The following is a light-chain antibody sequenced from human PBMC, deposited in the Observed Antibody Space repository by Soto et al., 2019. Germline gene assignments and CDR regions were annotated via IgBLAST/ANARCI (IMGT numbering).Light chain of an antibody. V-gene: IGKV3-15*01. CDR3: QQYNKWPRT. CDR1: QSVSSN. CDR2: GAS. J-gene: IGKJ1*01. Sequence: IGMKQSPATLSVSPGERATFSCRASQSVSSNLAWYQQKPGQAPRLLIYGASIRATGIPARFSGSGSGTEFTLTISSLQSEDFAVYYCQQYNKWPRTFGQGTKVDIK.